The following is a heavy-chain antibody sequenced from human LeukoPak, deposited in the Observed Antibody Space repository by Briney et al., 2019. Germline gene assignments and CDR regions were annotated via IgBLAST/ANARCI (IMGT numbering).Heavy chain of an antibody. CDR3: ASSLAAAGGSAFFDY. D-gene: IGHD6-13*01. CDR2: TYYRSKWYN. V-gene: IGHV6-1*01. CDR1: GVSVSSDSAS. J-gene: IGHJ4*02. Sequence: SQTLSLTCAISGVSVSSDSASWSWVRQSPSRGLEWLGRTYYRSKWYNDYAGSVKGRIAINPDTSKNHFSLQLHSVTPEDTAVYYCASSLAAAGGSAFFDYWGQGILVTVSS.